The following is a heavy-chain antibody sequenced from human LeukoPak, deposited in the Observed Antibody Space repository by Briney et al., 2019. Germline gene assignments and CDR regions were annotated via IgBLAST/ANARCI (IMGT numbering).Heavy chain of an antibody. CDR2: IYHSGST. D-gene: IGHD3/OR15-3a*01. CDR3: ARSAPPVLDHFDY. V-gene: IGHV4-30-2*06. CDR1: GGSISSGGYS. J-gene: IGHJ4*02. Sequence: PSQTLSLTCAVSGGSISSGGYSWSWIRQSPGKGLEWIGYIYHSGSTYYNPSLKSRVTISVDRSKNQFSLKLSSVTAADTAVYYCARSAPPVLDHFDYWGQGTLVTVSS.